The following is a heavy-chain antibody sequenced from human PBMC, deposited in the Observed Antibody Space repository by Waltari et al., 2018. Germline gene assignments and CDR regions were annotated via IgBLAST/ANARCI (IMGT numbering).Heavy chain of an antibody. Sequence: QVHLQESGPGLVKPSETLSLTCTVSGASITNHYWSWIRQSPGKGLEWIAYTHHTGSSNYNPSVKSRLTVSLDTSKNQLSLNLNSVTAADTAIYYCARGSTGQFDPWGQGVLVTVSS. CDR3: ARGSTGQFDP. CDR1: GASITNHY. D-gene: IGHD4-4*01. V-gene: IGHV4-59*11. CDR2: THHTGSS. J-gene: IGHJ5*02.